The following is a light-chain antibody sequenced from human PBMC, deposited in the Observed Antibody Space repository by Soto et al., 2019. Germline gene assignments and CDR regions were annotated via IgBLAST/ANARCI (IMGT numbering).Light chain of an antibody. CDR3: QHAQSFPPT. CDR2: VAS. CDR1: QDISRW. V-gene: IGKV1D-12*01. J-gene: IGKJ4*01. Sequence: DIQMTQSPSSVSASVGDRVTITCRASQDISRWLAWYQQKPGKAPKVLIYVASSLQSGVPSRFSGSGSGTDFTLTISSLQPEDFATYFCQHAQSFPPTFGGGTKVEMK.